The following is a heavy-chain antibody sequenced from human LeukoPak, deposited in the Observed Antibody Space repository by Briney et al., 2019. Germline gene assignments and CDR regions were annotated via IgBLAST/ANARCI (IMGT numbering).Heavy chain of an antibody. CDR2: ISGSGGST. CDR1: GLTFSSYA. V-gene: IGHV3-23*01. J-gene: IGHJ4*02. D-gene: IGHD5-24*01. CDR3: AKDRERWLQSYFDY. Sequence: GGSLRLSCAASGLTFSSYAMSWARQAPGKGLEWVSAISGSGGSTYYADSVKGRFTISRDNSKNTLYLQMNSLRAEDTAVYYCAKDRERWLQSYFDYWGQGTLVTVSS.